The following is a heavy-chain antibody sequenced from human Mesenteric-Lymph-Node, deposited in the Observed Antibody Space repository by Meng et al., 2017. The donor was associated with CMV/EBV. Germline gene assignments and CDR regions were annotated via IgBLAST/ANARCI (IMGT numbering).Heavy chain of an antibody. CDR2: ISRSSSYI. V-gene: IGHV3-21*01. Sequence: FTFSSSSMNWVRQAPGKRLEWVSSISRSSSYIYSADSVKGRFTISRDNAKNSMYLQMNSLRAEDTAVYYCARGPMFDCSSTSCYHDYWGQGTLVTVSS. CDR3: ARGPMFDCSSTSCYHDY. J-gene: IGHJ4*02. D-gene: IGHD2-2*01. CDR1: FTFSSSS.